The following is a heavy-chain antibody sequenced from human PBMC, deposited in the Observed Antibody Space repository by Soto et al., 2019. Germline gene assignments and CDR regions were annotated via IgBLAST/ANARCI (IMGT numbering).Heavy chain of an antibody. CDR2: ISGSGSTI. D-gene: IGHD3-22*01. CDR1: GFTFSSDA. CDR3: AKVFYYYDSSGYYYFDY. V-gene: IGHV3-23*01. J-gene: IGHJ4*02. Sequence: GGSLRLSCAASGFTFSSDALSWVRQAPGKGPEWISSISGSGSTIYYADAVKVRFTISRDNTKNTLYLQMSSLRAEDTAVYYCAKVFYYYDSSGYYYFDYWGQGTLVTVSS.